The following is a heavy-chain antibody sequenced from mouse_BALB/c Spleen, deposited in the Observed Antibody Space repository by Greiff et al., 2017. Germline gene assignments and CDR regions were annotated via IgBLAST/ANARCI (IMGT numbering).Heavy chain of an antibody. V-gene: IGHV2-9*02. CDR1: GFSLTSYG. Sequence: VKLVESGPGLVAPSQSLSITCTVSGFSLTSYGVHWVRQPPGKGLEWLGVIWAGGSTNYNSALMSRLSISKDNSKSQVFLKMNSLQTDDTAMYYCARNDYDEGGYYYAMDYWGQGTSVTVSS. CDR3: ARNDYDEGGYYYAMDY. CDR2: IWAGGST. D-gene: IGHD2-4*01. J-gene: IGHJ4*01.